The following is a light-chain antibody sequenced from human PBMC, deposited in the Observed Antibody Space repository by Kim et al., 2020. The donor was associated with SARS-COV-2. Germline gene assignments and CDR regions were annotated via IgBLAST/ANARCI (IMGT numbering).Light chain of an antibody. J-gene: IGLJ3*02. CDR3: QVWDSSSDHRV. Sequence: APGKTARSTCGGNNIGSKSVHWYQQKPGQAPLLIMYYDSDRPSGIPERFSGSNSGDTATLTISRVEAGDEADYYCQVWDSSSDHRVFGGGTKVTVL. CDR1: NIGSKS. V-gene: IGLV3-21*01. CDR2: YDS.